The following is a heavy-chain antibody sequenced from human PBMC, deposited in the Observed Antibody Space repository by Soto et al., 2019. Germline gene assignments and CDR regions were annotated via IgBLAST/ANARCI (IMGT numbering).Heavy chain of an antibody. D-gene: IGHD3-9*01. CDR1: AGSISSSNW. CDR2: IYHSGTT. CDR3: AREAILTGYYNGYYGMDV. V-gene: IGHV4-4*02. J-gene: IGHJ6*02. Sequence: SETLSLTCAVSAGSISSSNWWGWVRQPPGKGLEWNWDIYHSGTTNDTPSLKSRVTISLDKSKNQFSLKLSSGTAADTAVYYCAREAILTGYYNGYYGMDVWGQGTTVTVS.